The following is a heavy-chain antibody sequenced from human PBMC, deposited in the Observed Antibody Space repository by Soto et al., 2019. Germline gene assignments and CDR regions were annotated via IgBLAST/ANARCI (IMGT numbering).Heavy chain of an antibody. CDR3: ARGAYGDYSEAFDI. CDR2: ITPISGAT. D-gene: IGHD4-17*01. CDR1: GGTFTTYA. J-gene: IGHJ3*02. Sequence: QVQLVQSGAEVQRPGSSVKVSCKASGGTFTTYAINWVRQAPGQGLQWMGLITPISGATHYAQKFQGRVTITADESTNTAYMELMSLRSEDTAVYYCARGAYGDYSEAFDIWGQGTMVTVSS. V-gene: IGHV1-69*01.